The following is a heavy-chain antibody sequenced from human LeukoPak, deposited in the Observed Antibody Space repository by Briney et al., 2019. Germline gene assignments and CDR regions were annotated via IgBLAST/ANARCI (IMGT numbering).Heavy chain of an antibody. CDR1: GYTFTSYG. CDR3: ARDNDSRDPPHFDY. D-gene: IGHD3-16*01. V-gene: IGHV1-18*01. J-gene: IGHJ4*02. Sequence: ASVKVSCKASGYTFTSYGISWVRQAPGQGLEWMGWISAYNGHTNHAQKFQGRVTLTADKSTRTAYMELSSLRSEDTAVYYCARDNDSRDPPHFDYWGQGTLVTVSS. CDR2: ISAYNGHT.